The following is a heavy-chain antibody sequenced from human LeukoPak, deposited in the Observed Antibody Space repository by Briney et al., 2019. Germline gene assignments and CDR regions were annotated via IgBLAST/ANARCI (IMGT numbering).Heavy chain of an antibody. CDR2: ISGSGGGT. CDR1: GFTFSSYA. Sequence: PGGSLRLSCAASGFTFSSYAMTWDRQAPGKGLEWVSAISGSGGGTYYADSVKGRFTISRDNSKNTLYLQMNSLRAEDTAVYYCAKANMVRGVTLKFDYWGQGTLVTVSS. J-gene: IGHJ4*02. V-gene: IGHV3-23*01. CDR3: AKANMVRGVTLKFDY. D-gene: IGHD3-10*01.